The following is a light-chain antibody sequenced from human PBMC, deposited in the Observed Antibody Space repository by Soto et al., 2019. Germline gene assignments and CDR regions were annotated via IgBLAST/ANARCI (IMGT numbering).Light chain of an antibody. CDR2: EVT. Sequence: QSVLTQPASVSGSPGQSITISCTGTSSDIGSYDYVSRYQQHPGKAPNLIIYEVTDRPSGVSNRFSGSKSGNTASLTISGLQAEDEADYYCSSFTSTSTRLFGSGTKVTVL. CDR3: SSFTSTSTRL. CDR1: SSDIGSYDY. V-gene: IGLV2-14*01. J-gene: IGLJ1*01.